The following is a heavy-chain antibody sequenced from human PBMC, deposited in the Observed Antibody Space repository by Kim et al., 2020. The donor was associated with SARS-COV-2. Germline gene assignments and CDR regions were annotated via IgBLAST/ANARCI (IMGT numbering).Heavy chain of an antibody. CDR1: GFTFSSYG. V-gene: IGHV3-33*01. CDR2: IWYDGSNK. CDR3: AREGVWSGSKKPGFDY. Sequence: GGSLRLSCAASGFTFSSYGMHWVRQAPGKGLEWVAVIWYDGSNKYYADSVKGRFTISRDNSKNTLYLQMNSLRAEDTAVYYCAREGVWSGSKKPGFDYWGQGTLVTVSS. J-gene: IGHJ4*02. D-gene: IGHD3-3*01.